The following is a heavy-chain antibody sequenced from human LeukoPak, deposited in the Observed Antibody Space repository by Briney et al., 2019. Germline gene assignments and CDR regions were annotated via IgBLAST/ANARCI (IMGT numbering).Heavy chain of an antibody. CDR1: GGSISSYY. V-gene: IGHV4-59*01. J-gene: IGHJ5*02. CDR3: ASMIAAAPYNWFDP. D-gene: IGHD6-13*01. Sequence: SETLSLTCTVSGGSISSYYWSWIRQPPGKGLDWIGYIYYSGSTNYNPSLKSRVTISVDTSKNQFSLKLSSVTAADTAVYYCASMIAAAPYNWFDPWGQGTLVTVSS. CDR2: IYYSGST.